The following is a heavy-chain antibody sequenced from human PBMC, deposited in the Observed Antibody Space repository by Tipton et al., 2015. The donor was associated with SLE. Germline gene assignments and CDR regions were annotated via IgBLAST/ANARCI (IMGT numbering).Heavy chain of an antibody. D-gene: IGHD3-3*01. V-gene: IGHV1-8*01. Sequence: QLVQSGAEVKKPGASVKVSCKASGYTFNIHDINWVRQAPGQGLEWMGWMDPNSGNTAYTKKFQGRVTMTRNTSITTAYMELSSLTSDDTAVYFCARGHHFQFFESLLYGTWDSWGQGTLVTVSS. J-gene: IGHJ4*02. CDR2: MDPNSGNT. CDR1: GYTFNIHD. CDR3: ARGHHFQFFESLLYGTWDS.